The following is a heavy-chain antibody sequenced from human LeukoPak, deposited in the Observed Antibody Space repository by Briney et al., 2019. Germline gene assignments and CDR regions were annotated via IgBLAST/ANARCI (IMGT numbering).Heavy chain of an antibody. D-gene: IGHD2-15*01. J-gene: IGHJ4*02. V-gene: IGHV3-72*01. CDR2: TRNKINGYTT. CDR3: VRSGYCSTGTCYSDYFDY. CDR1: GFTSSDHY. Sequence: PGGSLRLSCAVSGFTSSDHYMDWVRQAPGKGLEWVGRTRNKINGYTTEYAASVKGRFTISTDDSKNSLYLQMNSLKTEDTAVYYCVRSGYCSTGTCYSDYFDYWGQGTLVTVSA.